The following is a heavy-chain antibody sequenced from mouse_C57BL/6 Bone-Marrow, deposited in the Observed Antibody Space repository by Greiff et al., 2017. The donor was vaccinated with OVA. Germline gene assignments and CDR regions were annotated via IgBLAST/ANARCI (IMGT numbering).Heavy chain of an antibody. J-gene: IGHJ3*01. Sequence: VQLQQSGAELARPGASVKLSCKASGYTFTSYGISWVKQRTGQGLEWIGEIYPRSGNTYYNEKFKGKATLTAAKSSSTAYMELRSRTSEVSAVYFCARRGFTTVVATRAWFAYWGQGTLVTVSA. CDR1: GYTFTSYG. V-gene: IGHV1-81*01. CDR2: IYPRSGNT. D-gene: IGHD1-1*01. CDR3: ARRGFTTVVATRAWFAY.